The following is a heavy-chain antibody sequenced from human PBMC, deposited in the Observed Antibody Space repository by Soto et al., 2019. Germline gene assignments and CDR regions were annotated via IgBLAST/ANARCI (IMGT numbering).Heavy chain of an antibody. CDR2: ISWNSGSI. CDR1: GFTFDDYA. Sequence: GGSLRLSCAASGFTFDDYAMHWVRQAPGKGLEWVSGISWNSGSIGYADSVKGRITISRNNSKNSLYLQMNNLRAGDTGWYYCEKDIGSNKWYYFAGKDIWGQGTTVTVSS. J-gene: IGHJ6*02. D-gene: IGHD1-1*01. V-gene: IGHV3-9*01. CDR3: EKDIGSNKWYYFAGKDI.